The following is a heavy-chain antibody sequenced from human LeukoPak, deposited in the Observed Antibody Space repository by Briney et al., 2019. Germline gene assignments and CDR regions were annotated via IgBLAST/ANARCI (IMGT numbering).Heavy chain of an antibody. CDR1: GFTFSTYG. CDR3: ARDTDTVTTILDY. D-gene: IGHD4-17*01. V-gene: IGHV3-30*03. Sequence: PGGSLRLSCAASGFTFSTYGMHWVRQAPGKGLEWVAVISYDGSKKHYVDSVKGQFTISRDNSKNTLYLQMNSQRAEDTAVYYCARDTDTVTTILDYWGQGTLVTVSS. CDR2: ISYDGSKK. J-gene: IGHJ4*02.